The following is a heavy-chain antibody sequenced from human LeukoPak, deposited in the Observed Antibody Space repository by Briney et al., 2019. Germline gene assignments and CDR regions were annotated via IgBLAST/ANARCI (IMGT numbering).Heavy chain of an antibody. V-gene: IGHV4-59*12. CDR3: ARDLPYYYDSSGYPIGYLVY. J-gene: IGHJ4*02. CDR2: IYESGST. D-gene: IGHD3-22*01. CDR1: GGSISNYY. Sequence: SETLSLTCTVSGGSISNYYWSWIRQSPGKGLEWIGHIYESGSTNYNPSLRSRVTISVDTPKNQFSLKLRSVTAADTAVYYCARDLPYYYDSSGYPIGYLVYWGQGTLVTVSS.